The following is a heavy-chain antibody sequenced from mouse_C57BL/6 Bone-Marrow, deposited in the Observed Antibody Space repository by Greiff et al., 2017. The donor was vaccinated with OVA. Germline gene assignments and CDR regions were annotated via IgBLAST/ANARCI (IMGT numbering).Heavy chain of an antibody. CDR3: AREVDWDFDV. J-gene: IGHJ1*03. CDR1: GYTFTSYW. V-gene: IGHV1-52*01. Sequence: QVQLQQPGAELVRPGSSVKLSCKASGYTFTSYWMHWVKQRPIQGLEWIGNIDPSDSETHYTQKFKDKATLTVDKSSSTAYMQLSSLTSEDSAVYYCAREVDWDFDVWGTGTTVTVSS. CDR2: IDPSDSET.